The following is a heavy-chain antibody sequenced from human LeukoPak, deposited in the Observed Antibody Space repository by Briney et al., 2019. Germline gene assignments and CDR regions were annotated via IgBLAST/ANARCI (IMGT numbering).Heavy chain of an antibody. V-gene: IGHV3-48*01. Sequence: GGSLRLSCAASGFTFSRFGMNWVRQAPGKGLEWVSYISSSSSSSIYYADSVKGRFTISRDNAKNSLYLQMNSLRAEDTAVYYCAKAFRSSWYYFDYWGQGTLVTVSS. CDR2: ISSSSSSSI. CDR3: AKAFRSSWYYFDY. CDR1: GFTFSRFG. J-gene: IGHJ4*02. D-gene: IGHD6-13*01.